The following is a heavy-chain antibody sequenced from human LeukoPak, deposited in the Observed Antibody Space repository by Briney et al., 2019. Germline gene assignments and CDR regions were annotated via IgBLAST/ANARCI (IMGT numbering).Heavy chain of an antibody. Sequence: SETLSLTCTVSGVSISSYYWTWIRQSAGKGLEWIGRIYTSGSTYYNPSLKSRVTISVDTSKNQFSLKLTSVTAADTAVYYCARDRYSGAAFDYWGQGTLVTVSS. V-gene: IGHV4-4*07. J-gene: IGHJ4*02. CDR2: IYTSGST. CDR1: GVSISSYY. CDR3: ARDRYSGAAFDY. D-gene: IGHD1-26*01.